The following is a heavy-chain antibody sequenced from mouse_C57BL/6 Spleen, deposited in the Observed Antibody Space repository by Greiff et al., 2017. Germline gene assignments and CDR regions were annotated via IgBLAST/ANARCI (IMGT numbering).Heavy chain of an antibody. CDR3: VRPGYYGSSYWYFDV. Sequence: EVKLQESGGGLVQPKGSLKLSCAASGFSFNTYAMNWVRQAPGKGLEWVACIRSTSNNYATYYADSVKDRFTISRDDSESMLYLQMNNLTTVDTAMYDCVRPGYYGSSYWYFDVWGTGTTVTVSS. D-gene: IGHD1-1*01. V-gene: IGHV10-1*01. J-gene: IGHJ1*03. CDR2: IRSTSNNYAT. CDR1: GFSFNTYA.